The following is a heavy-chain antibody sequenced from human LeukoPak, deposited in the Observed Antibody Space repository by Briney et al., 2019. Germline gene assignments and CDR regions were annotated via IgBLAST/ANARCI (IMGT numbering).Heavy chain of an antibody. D-gene: IGHD6-19*01. CDR1: GFTFSTYT. CDR3: ARDHFHSSRWYWFSDY. J-gene: IGHJ4*02. CDR2: ISYNGRNE. Sequence: PGGSLRLSCAASGFTFSTYTMHWVRQAPGKGLEWVAVISYNGRNEYYADSVKGRFTISRGISKNTLYLQMHSLRAEDTAVHYCARDHFHSSRWYWFSDYWGQGTLVTVSS. V-gene: IGHV3-30*04.